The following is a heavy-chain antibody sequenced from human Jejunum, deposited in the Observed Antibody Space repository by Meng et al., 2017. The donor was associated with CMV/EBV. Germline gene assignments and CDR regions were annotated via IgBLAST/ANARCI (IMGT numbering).Heavy chain of an antibody. V-gene: IGHV4-59*11. D-gene: IGHD3-3*01. CDR1: GDSFSSHY. J-gene: IGHJ5*02. Sequence: SGDSFSSHYWNWIRQPPGKGLEWIGYIYYNGDTNYNPSLKSRATISVDTSKNQFSLRLNSVTAADTAVYYCARDLDPYDFWAWFDPWGLGTLVTVSS. CDR3: ARDLDPYDFWAWFDP. CDR2: IYYNGDT.